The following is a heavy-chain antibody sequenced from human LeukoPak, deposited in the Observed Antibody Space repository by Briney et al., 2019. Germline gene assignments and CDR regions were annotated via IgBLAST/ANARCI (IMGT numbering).Heavy chain of an antibody. J-gene: IGHJ3*02. Sequence: GGSLRLSCAASGFTFSGYAMSWVRQAPGKGLEWVSSISGSGDSTFYADSVKGRFTISRDNSKNTLYLQMNSLRAEDTAVYYCARGYSYGTGSRAFEIWGQGTMVTVSS. CDR2: ISGSGDST. D-gene: IGHD5-18*01. CDR3: ARGYSYGTGSRAFEI. V-gene: IGHV3-23*01. CDR1: GFTFSGYA.